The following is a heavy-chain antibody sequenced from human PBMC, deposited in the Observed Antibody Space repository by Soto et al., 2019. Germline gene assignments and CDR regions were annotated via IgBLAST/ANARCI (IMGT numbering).Heavy chain of an antibody. CDR2: IYTSGST. D-gene: IGHD6-13*01. CDR3: ARDHWEIAAGGKYYYYGMDA. V-gene: IGHV4-4*07. J-gene: IGHJ6*02. Sequence: SETLSLTCTASGGSISSYYWSWIRQPAGKGLEWIGRIYTSGSTNYNPSFKSRVTMSVDTSKNQFSLKLSSVTAADTAVYYCARDHWEIAAGGKYYYYGMDAWGQGTTVTVSS. CDR1: GGSISSYY.